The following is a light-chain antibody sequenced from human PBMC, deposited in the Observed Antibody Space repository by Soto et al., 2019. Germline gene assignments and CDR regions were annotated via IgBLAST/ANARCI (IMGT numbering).Light chain of an antibody. J-gene: IGLJ2*01. Sequence: QSVLTQPPSASGTPGQRVTISCSGSSSNIGSNTVNWFQQLTGTAPKLLIDNNNQRPSGVPHRFSDSKSGTSAPLAISGLQSEDEFDYYCEAWSDSLDGVVFGGGTTLTVL. V-gene: IGLV1-44*01. CDR2: NNN. CDR3: EAWSDSLDGVV. CDR1: SSNIGSNT.